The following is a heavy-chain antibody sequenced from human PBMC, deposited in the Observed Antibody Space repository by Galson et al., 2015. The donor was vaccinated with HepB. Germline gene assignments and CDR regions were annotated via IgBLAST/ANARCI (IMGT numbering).Heavy chain of an antibody. CDR1: GDSVSSNSAA. CDR3: ARAGYSYGPTLDANAFDI. D-gene: IGHD5-18*01. CDR2: TYYRSKWYN. V-gene: IGHV6-1*01. Sequence: CAISGDSVSSNSAAWNWIRQSPSRGLEWLGRTYYRSKWYNDYAVSVKSRITINPDTSKNQFSLQLNSVTPEDTAVYYCARAGYSYGPTLDANAFDIWGQGTMVTVSS. J-gene: IGHJ3*02.